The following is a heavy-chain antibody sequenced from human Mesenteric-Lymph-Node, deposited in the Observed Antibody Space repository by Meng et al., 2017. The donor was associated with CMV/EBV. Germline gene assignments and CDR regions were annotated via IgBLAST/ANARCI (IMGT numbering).Heavy chain of an antibody. CDR2: INPNSGGT. CDR1: GYTFTTYG. V-gene: IGHV1-2*04. Sequence: QVQLVQSGAEVKKPGASVKVSCKASGYTFTTYGISWVRQAPGQGLEWMGWINPNSGGTHYAQKFQGWVSMTGDTSISTAYMSLSRLTSDDTAIYYCTRGAVSGQYNWFDPWGQGTLVTVSS. J-gene: IGHJ5*02. D-gene: IGHD6-19*01. CDR3: TRGAVSGQYNWFDP.